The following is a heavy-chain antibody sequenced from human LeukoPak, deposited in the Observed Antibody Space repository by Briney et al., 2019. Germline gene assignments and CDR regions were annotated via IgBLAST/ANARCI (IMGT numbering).Heavy chain of an antibody. CDR2: IQSIGGT. CDR3: ARGNDYYGSGRQSYFDP. D-gene: IGHD3-10*01. Sequence: SETLSLTCTVSGGSISSYYWSWIRQPAGKGLEWIGYIQSIGGTNYNPSLKSRVTISVDTSKNQFSLKLTSVTAADTAFYYCARGNDYYGSGRQSYFDPWGQGTLVIVSS. CDR1: GGSISSYY. J-gene: IGHJ5*02. V-gene: IGHV4-59*01.